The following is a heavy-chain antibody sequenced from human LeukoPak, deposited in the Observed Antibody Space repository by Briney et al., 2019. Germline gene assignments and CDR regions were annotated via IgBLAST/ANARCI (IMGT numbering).Heavy chain of an antibody. V-gene: IGHV3-7*01. CDR2: IREDGGHT. CDR3: ARDGRGGHNDF. Sequence: GRSLTLSCVTSGLTFTNHWMSWVRQAPGKWLEWVANIREDGGHTNYVDSVKGRFTISRDNAKNSLFLQMDGLRVDDTAVYFCARDGRGGHNDFWGQGTLITVSS. J-gene: IGHJ4*02. D-gene: IGHD4-23*01. CDR1: GLTFTNHW.